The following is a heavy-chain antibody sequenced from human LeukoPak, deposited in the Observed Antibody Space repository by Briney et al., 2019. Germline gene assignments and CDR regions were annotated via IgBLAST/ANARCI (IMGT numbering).Heavy chain of an antibody. CDR1: GFTLSDYY. J-gene: IGHJ6*03. CDR2: ITNSGSPF. D-gene: IGHD3-22*01. V-gene: IGHV3-11*04. Sequence: GGSLRLSCAASGFTLSDYYMSWIRQAPGKGLEWVSFITNSGSPFSYADSVKGRFTISRDNGKNSMYLQMNNVRAEDTAVYYCARVKNGFDGNGYPYYYYYMDVWGRGTTVTVSS. CDR3: ARVKNGFDGNGYPYYYYYMDV.